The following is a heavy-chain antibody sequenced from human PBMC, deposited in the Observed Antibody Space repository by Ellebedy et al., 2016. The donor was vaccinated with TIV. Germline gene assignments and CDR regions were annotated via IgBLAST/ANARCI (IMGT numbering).Heavy chain of an antibody. V-gene: IGHV3-23*01. Sequence: GESLKISCAASGFTFSSYAMSWVRQAPGKGLEWVSAISGSGGSTYYADSVKGRFTISRDNSKNTLYLQMNSLRAEDTAVYYCAKGFSRIWFGELFDYWGQGTLVTVSS. CDR2: ISGSGGST. J-gene: IGHJ4*02. D-gene: IGHD3-10*01. CDR1: GFTFSSYA. CDR3: AKGFSRIWFGELFDY.